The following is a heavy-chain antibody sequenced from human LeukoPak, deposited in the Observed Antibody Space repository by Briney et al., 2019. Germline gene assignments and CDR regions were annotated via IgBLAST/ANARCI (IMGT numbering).Heavy chain of an antibody. CDR3: AKDAVYGVIVASRGFDC. Sequence: GGSLRLSCVASGFTFTNYAMSWVRQAPGKGLEWVSGISGGGDSTHYADSVKGRFTISRDNSENTLYLQMNSPRAEDTAVYYCAKDAVYGVIVASRGFDCWGQGTLVTVSS. CDR2: ISGGGDST. J-gene: IGHJ4*02. CDR1: GFTFTNYA. D-gene: IGHD2-21*01. V-gene: IGHV3-23*01.